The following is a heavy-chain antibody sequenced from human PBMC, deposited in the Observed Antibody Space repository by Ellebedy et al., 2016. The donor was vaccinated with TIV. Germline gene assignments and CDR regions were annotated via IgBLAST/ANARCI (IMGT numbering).Heavy chain of an antibody. V-gene: IGHV5-51*01. CDR1: GHSFNNYW. J-gene: IGHJ4*02. Sequence: KVSCKGSGHSFNNYWIGWVRQMPGKGLEWMGNIYPDDSNTIYRPSFQGQVTISADKSISTAYLQWSSLQASETALYYCGRLQTIDNYYFDYWGQGTLVTDSP. D-gene: IGHD2/OR15-2a*01. CDR3: GRLQTIDNYYFDY. CDR2: IYPDDSNT.